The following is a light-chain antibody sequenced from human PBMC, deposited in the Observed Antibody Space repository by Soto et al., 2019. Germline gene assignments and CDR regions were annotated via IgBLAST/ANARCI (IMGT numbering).Light chain of an antibody. CDR1: QGLSSW. Sequence: DIQMTQSPSSVSASVGDRVTITCRASQGLSSWLAWYQQKPGKAPKLLIYAGSSLQSGVSSRFSGSGDGTDFTLTISSLQPEDFATYYCQQANSFPITFGQGTRLEI. CDR2: AGS. J-gene: IGKJ5*01. CDR3: QQANSFPIT. V-gene: IGKV1D-12*01.